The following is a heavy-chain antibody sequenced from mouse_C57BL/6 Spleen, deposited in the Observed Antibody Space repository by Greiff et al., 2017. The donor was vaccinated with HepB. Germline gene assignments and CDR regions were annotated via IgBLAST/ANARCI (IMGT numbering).Heavy chain of an antibody. CDR2: IRSKSNNYAT. Sequence: GGGLVQPKGSLKLSCAASGFSFNTYAMNWVRQAPGKGLEWVARIRSKSNNYATYYADSVKDRFTISRDDSESMLYLQMNNLKTEDTAMYYCVRKDDYGFAYWGQGTLVTVSA. CDR3: VRKDDYGFAY. CDR1: GFSFNTYA. V-gene: IGHV10-1*01. D-gene: IGHD2-4*01. J-gene: IGHJ3*01.